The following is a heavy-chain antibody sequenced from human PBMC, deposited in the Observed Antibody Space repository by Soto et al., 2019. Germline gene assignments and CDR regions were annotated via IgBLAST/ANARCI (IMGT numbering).Heavy chain of an antibody. J-gene: IGHJ6*02. CDR1: GFTFSSYA. D-gene: IGHD3-10*01. CDR3: AKGGLYGSGSYYNAGNYYYYGMDV. CDR2: LSGSGGST. V-gene: IGHV3-23*01. Sequence: GGSLRLSCAASGFTFSSYAMTWVRQAPGKGLEWVSSLSGSGGSTYYADSVKGRFTISRDNSKNTLYLQMTSLRAEDTAVYYCAKGGLYGSGSYYNAGNYYYYGMDVWGQGTAVTVS.